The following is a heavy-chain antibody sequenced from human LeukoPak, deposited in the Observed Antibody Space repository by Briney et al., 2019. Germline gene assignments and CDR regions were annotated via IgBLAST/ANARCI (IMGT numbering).Heavy chain of an antibody. CDR2: IIPIFGTA. J-gene: IGHJ6*02. CDR1: GGTFSSYA. D-gene: IGHD3-10*01. CDR3: ASPRHNYGSGSYWFYGMDV. V-gene: IGHV1-69*13. Sequence: VASVKVSCEASGGTFSSYAISWVRQAPGQGLEWMGGIIPIFGTANYAQKFQGRVTITADESTSTAYMELSSLRSEDTAVYYCASPRHNYGSGSYWFYGMDVWGQGTTVTVSS.